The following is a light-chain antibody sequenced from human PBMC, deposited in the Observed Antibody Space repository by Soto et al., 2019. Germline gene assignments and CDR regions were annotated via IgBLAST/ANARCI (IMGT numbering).Light chain of an antibody. J-gene: IGLJ2*01. Sequence: QSVLTQPASVSGSPGQSIAISCTGTSSDVGAYDYVSWYQQHPGKAPKLMIYDVKYRPSGVSNRFSGSKSGNTASLTISGLQDEDEADYYCSSYTSSSSVIFGGGTKLTVL. CDR1: SSDVGAYDY. CDR2: DVK. V-gene: IGLV2-14*01. CDR3: SSYTSSSSVI.